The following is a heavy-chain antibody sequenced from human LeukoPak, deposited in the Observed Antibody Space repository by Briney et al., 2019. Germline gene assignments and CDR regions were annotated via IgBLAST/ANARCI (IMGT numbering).Heavy chain of an antibody. CDR3: ARAVMRGAVAGTGGY. V-gene: IGHV1-69*05. J-gene: IGHJ4*02. CDR1: GGTFSSYA. CDR2: IIPIFGTA. D-gene: IGHD6-19*01. Sequence: SVKVSCKASGGTFSSYAISWVRQAPGQGLEWMGGIIPIFGTANYAQKFQGRVTITTDESTSTAYMELSSLRSEDTAVYYCARAVMRGAVAGTGGYWGQGTLVTVSS.